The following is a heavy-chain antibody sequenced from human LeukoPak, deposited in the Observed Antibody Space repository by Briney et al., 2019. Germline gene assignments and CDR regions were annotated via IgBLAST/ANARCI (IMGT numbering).Heavy chain of an antibody. J-gene: IGHJ4*02. Sequence: GGSLRLSCAASGFTFDDYAMHWVRQAPGKGPEWVSGISWNSGSIGYADSVKGRFTISRDNAKNSLYLQMNSLRAEDTALYYCAKDKEDYYDSSGPIDYWGQGTLVTVSS. CDR2: ISWNSGSI. V-gene: IGHV3-9*01. D-gene: IGHD3-22*01. CDR1: GFTFDDYA. CDR3: AKDKEDYYDSSGPIDY.